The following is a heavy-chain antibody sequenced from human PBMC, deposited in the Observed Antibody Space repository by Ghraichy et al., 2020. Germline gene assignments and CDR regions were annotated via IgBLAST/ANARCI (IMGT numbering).Heavy chain of an antibody. CDR2: IKSKTDGGTT. CDR3: ATVRYSSGWDFDY. D-gene: IGHD6-19*01. Sequence: GGSLRLSCAASGFTFSNPWMSWVRQAPGKGLEWVGRIKSKTDGGTTDYAAPVKGRFTISRDDSKNTLYVQMNSLKTEDTAVYYCATVRYSSGWDFDYWGQGTLVTVSS. J-gene: IGHJ4*02. CDR1: GFTFSNPW. V-gene: IGHV3-15*01.